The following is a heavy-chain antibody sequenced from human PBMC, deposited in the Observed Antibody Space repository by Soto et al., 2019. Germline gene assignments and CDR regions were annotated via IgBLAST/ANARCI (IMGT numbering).Heavy chain of an antibody. Sequence: QITLKESGPTLVRPTQTLTLTCAFSGFSLSTSGVGVGWIRQPPGKALEWLAVIYWDDSKPYSPSLRSRLTITKDTSKNQVVLTMTNMDPMYTGTYYCAHKGPEDWPLDYWGQGTLVTVSS. V-gene: IGHV2-5*02. CDR1: GFSLSTSGVG. CDR3: AHKGPEDWPLDY. CDR2: IYWDDSK. D-gene: IGHD3-9*01. J-gene: IGHJ4*02.